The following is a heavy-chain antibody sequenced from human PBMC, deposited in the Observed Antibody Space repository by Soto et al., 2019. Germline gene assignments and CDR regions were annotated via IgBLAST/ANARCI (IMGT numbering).Heavy chain of an antibody. CDR2: IYTTGST. Sequence: QVQLQESGPGLVKPSETLSLTCTVSGGSISTYFWSWIRQPAGGGLEWIGRIYTTGSTNYNPSLKCRVSMSLDTSRNQFSLKLSSVPAADTAVYYCAREGGYFDSSGSGVYHYHGVDVWGQGTTVTVSS. CDR3: AREGGYFDSSGSGVYHYHGVDV. V-gene: IGHV4-4*07. CDR1: GGSISTYF. J-gene: IGHJ6*02. D-gene: IGHD3-22*01.